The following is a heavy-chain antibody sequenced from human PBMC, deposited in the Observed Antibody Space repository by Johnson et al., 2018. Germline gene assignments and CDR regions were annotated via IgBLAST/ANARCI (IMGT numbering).Heavy chain of an antibody. CDR1: GFTFSSYS. Sequence: VQLVQAGGGLVQPGGSLRLSCSASGFTFSSYSMNWVRQAPGKGLEWVSYISSSSSTIYYADSVKGRFTISRDNAKNSRYLQMNSLRDEDTAVYYCARAIVGKGYFQHWGQGTLVTVSS. J-gene: IGHJ1*01. V-gene: IGHV3-48*02. CDR2: ISSSSSTI. CDR3: ARAIVGKGYFQH. D-gene: IGHD1-26*01.